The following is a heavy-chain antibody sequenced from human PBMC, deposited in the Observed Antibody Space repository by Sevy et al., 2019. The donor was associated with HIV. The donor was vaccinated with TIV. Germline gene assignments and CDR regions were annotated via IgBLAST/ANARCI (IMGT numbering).Heavy chain of an antibody. Sequence: GGSLRLSCAASGFTFSSYEMNWVRQAPGKGLEWVSYITSGGTNSYYGDSVKGRFTISRDNAKNSLYLQMNSLRVEDTAIYYCARSGGASDTGFDPWGQGALVTVS. CDR1: GFTFSSYE. CDR3: ARSGGASDTGFDP. J-gene: IGHJ5*02. D-gene: IGHD2-2*02. V-gene: IGHV3-48*03. CDR2: ITSGGTNS.